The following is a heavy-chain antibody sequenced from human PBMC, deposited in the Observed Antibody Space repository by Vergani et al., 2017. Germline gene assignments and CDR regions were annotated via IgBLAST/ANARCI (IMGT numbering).Heavy chain of an antibody. CDR1: GGSISSSNW. CDR3: AREKTTVVTPGAFDI. Sequence: QVQPQESGPGLVKPPGTLSLTCAVSGGSISSSNWWSWVRQPPGKGLEWIGEIYHSGSTNYNPSLKSRVTISVDKSKNQFSLKLSSVTAADTAVYYCAREKTTVVTPGAFDIWGQGTMVTVSS. J-gene: IGHJ3*02. CDR2: IYHSGST. V-gene: IGHV4-4*03. D-gene: IGHD4-23*01.